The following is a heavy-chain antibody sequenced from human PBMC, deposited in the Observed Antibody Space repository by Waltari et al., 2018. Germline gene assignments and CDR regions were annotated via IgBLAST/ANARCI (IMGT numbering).Heavy chain of an antibody. CDR3: AKALDYYDSSGYYFHYFDY. CDR2: IWYDGSNK. CDR1: GFTFSSYG. D-gene: IGHD3-22*01. Sequence: QVQLVESGGGVVQPGRSLRLSCAASGFTFSSYGMPWVRQAPGKGLEWVAVIWYDGSNKYYADSVKGRFTISRDNSKNTLYLQMNSLRAEDTAVYYCAKALDYYDSSGYYFHYFDYWGQGTLVTVSS. J-gene: IGHJ4*02. V-gene: IGHV3-33*06.